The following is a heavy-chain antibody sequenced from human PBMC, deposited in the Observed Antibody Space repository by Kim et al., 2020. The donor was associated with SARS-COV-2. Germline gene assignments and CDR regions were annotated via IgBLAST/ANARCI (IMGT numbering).Heavy chain of an antibody. Sequence: GGSLRLSCAASGFTFSSYDMHWVRQATGKGLEWVSAIGTAGDTYYPGSVKGRFTISRENAKNSLYLQMNSLRAGDTAVYYCARGGVAAAAHGAFDIWGQGTMVTVSS. J-gene: IGHJ3*02. CDR2: IGTAGDT. CDR3: ARGGVAAAAHGAFDI. CDR1: GFTFSSYD. V-gene: IGHV3-13*01. D-gene: IGHD6-13*01.